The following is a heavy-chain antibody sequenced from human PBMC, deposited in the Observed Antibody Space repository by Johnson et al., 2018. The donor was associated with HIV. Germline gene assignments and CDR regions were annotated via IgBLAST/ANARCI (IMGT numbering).Heavy chain of an antibody. CDR1: GFTFSTYA. J-gene: IGHJ3*02. Sequence: QVQLVESGGGVVQPGRSLRLSCAASGFTFSTYAIHWVRQAPGKGLEWVAVISYDGSNKYYADSVKGRFTIFRDNSKNTLYLQMKSLRAEDTAVYYCAKDRGQVGDGVPDAFDIWGQGTMVTVSS. CDR3: AKDRGQVGDGVPDAFDI. V-gene: IGHV3-30-3*01. CDR2: ISYDGSNK. D-gene: IGHD3-10*01.